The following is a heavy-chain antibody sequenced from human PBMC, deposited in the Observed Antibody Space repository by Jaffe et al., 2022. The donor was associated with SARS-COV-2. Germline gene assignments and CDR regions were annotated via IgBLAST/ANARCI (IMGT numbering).Heavy chain of an antibody. J-gene: IGHJ4*02. CDR2: ISGSGGST. V-gene: IGHV3-23*01. Sequence: EVQLLESGGGLVQPGGSLRLSCAASGFTFSSYAMSWVRQAPGKGLEWVSAISGSGGSTYYADSVKGRFTISRDNSKNTLYLQMNSLRAEDTAVYYCAKGAGGYSGYDEGVFDYWGQGTLVTVSS. D-gene: IGHD5-12*01. CDR1: GFTFSSYA. CDR3: AKGAGGYSGYDEGVFDY.